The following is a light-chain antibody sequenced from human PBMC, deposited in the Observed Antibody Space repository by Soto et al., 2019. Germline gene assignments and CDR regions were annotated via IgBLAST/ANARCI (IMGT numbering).Light chain of an antibody. CDR2: AAS. CDR3: QQLNSYPRT. V-gene: IGKV1-9*01. CDR1: QGISSY. J-gene: IGKJ1*01. Sequence: DIQMTQSPSFLSASLGDRITITCRASQGISSYLAWYQQKPGKAPKLLIYAASTLQSGVPSRFSGSGSGTEFTLTISSLQPEDFATYYCQQLNSYPRTFGQGTKVDI.